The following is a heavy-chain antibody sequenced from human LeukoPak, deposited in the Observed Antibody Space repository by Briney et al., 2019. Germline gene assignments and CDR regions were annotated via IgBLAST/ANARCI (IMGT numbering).Heavy chain of an antibody. Sequence: GGSLRLSCAASGFTVSSIHMVWVRQAPGKGLEWVSVTYTGGNSYYADSVKGRFIISRDISKNTLYLQMNSLRAEDSALYYCARGGRGSAVVVAPRSFDIWGQGTMVTVSS. D-gene: IGHD3-22*01. J-gene: IGHJ3*02. CDR3: ARGGRGSAVVVAPRSFDI. CDR2: TYTGGNS. CDR1: GFTVSSIH. V-gene: IGHV3-53*01.